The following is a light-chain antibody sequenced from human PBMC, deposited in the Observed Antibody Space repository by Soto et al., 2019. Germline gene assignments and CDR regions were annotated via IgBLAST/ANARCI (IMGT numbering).Light chain of an antibody. J-gene: IGLJ1*01. CDR1: SSDVGGYNY. V-gene: IGLV2-14*01. CDR3: RSYTSSSTLGEV. Sequence: SVLTQPASVSGSPGQSITISCTGTSSDVGGYNYVSWYRQHPGKAPKLMIYEVSNRPSGVSNRFSGSKSGNTASLTIAGIQAEDEADYYCRSYTSSSTLGEVFINGTKVTV. CDR2: EVS.